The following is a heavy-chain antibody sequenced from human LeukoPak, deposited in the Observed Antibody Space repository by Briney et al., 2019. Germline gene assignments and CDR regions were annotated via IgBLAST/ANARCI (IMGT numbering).Heavy chain of an antibody. CDR1: GFTFSSYW. CDR3: ARGGSYCSSTRCYDTLGYFDL. V-gene: IGHV3-7*01. D-gene: IGHD2-2*01. CDR2: IKQDGSEK. J-gene: IGHJ2*01. Sequence: GSLRLSCAASGFTFSSYWMSWVRQAPGKGLEWVANIKQDGSEKYYVDSVKGRFTISRDNAKNSLYLQMNSLRAEDTAVYYCARGGSYCSSTRCYDTLGYFDLWGRGTLVTVSS.